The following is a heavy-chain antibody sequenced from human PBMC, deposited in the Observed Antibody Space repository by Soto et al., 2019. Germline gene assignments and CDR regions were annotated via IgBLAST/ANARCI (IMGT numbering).Heavy chain of an antibody. Sequence: ASVKVSCKASGGTFSSYAISWVRQAPGQGLEWMGGIIPIFGTANYAQKFQGKVTITADESTSTAYMELSSLRSEDTAVYYCASLEYSSSSAGGWFDPWGQGTLVT. J-gene: IGHJ5*02. CDR3: ASLEYSSSSAGGWFDP. V-gene: IGHV1-69*13. CDR2: IIPIFGTA. D-gene: IGHD6-6*01. CDR1: GGTFSSYA.